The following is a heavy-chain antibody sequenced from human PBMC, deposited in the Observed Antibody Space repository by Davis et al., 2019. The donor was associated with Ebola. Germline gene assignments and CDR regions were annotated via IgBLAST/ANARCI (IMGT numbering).Heavy chain of an antibody. D-gene: IGHD5-18*01. CDR2: TYYSSKWYH. V-gene: IGHV6-1*01. J-gene: IGHJ6*04. Sequence: PSETLSLTCAISGASVPSGGGNWIRQSPSRGLEWLGRTYYSSKWYHDYAVSVKSRMTINPDTSKNQFSLQLNSVTPEDTALYYCARGWLRAGMDVWGEGTTVTVSS. CDR3: ARGWLRAGMDV. CDR1: GASVPSGG.